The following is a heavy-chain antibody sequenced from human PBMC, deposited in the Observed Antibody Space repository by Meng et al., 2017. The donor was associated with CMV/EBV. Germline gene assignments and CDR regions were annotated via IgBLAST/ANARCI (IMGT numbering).Heavy chain of an antibody. D-gene: IGHD1-7*01. CDR2: IDWDDDK. J-gene: IGHJ4*02. CDR1: GFSLRTTGMR. CDR3: GRTNGNYPREPPSYFDH. V-gene: IGHV2-70D*14. Sequence: SGPTLVKPTQTLTLTCTFSGFSLRTTGMRVSWIRQPPGKALEWLARIDWDDDKFYRTSLKSRLAISKDTSKHPVVLTMTHVDPVDTPTYFRGRTNGNYPREPPSYFDHWGQGTLVTVSS.